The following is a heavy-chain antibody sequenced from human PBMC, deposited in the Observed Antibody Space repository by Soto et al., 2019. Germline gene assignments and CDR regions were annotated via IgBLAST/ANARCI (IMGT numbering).Heavy chain of an antibody. CDR3: AKDIVVVIRYYYMAV. CDR1: GFTFSSYA. J-gene: IGHJ6*03. D-gene: IGHD2-21*01. V-gene: IGHV3-23*01. Sequence: GGSLRLSRAASGFTFSSYAMSWVRQAPGKGLEWVSAISGSGGSTYYADSVKGRFTISRDNSKNTLYLQMNSLRAEDTAVYYCAKDIVVVIRYYYMAVWGKGTTVTVSS. CDR2: ISGSGGST.